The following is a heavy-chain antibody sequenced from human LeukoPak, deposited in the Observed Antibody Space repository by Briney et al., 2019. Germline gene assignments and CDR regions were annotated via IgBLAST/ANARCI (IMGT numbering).Heavy chain of an antibody. CDR2: ISSSGSTI. J-gene: IGHJ6*04. Sequence: GGSLRLSCAASGFTFSSYEMNWVRQAPGKGLEWVSYISSSGSTIYYADSVKGRFTISRDNDKNSLYLQMNSLRAEDADFYYCAELGITMIGGVWGKGTTVTISS. D-gene: IGHD3-10*02. V-gene: IGHV3-48*03. CDR3: AELGITMIGGV. CDR1: GFTFSSYE.